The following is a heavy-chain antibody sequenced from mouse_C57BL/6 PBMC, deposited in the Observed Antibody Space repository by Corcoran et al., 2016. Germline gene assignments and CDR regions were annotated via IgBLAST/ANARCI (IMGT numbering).Heavy chain of an antibody. CDR1: GYTFTEYT. Sequence: QVQLQQSGAELVKPGASVKLSCKASGYTFTEYTIHWVKQRSGQGLEWIGQIYPGDGDTNYNGKFKGKATLTADKSSSTAYMQLSSLTSEDSAVYFCASNYVYWGQGTTLTVSS. J-gene: IGHJ2*01. CDR2: IYPGDGDT. CDR3: ASNYVY. V-gene: IGHV1-80*01. D-gene: IGHD2-1*01.